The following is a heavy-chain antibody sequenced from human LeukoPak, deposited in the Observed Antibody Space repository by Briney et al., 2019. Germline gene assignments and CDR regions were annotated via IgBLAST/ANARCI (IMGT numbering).Heavy chain of an antibody. CDR2: IYYSGST. CDR1: GGSISSYY. V-gene: IGHV4-59*08. D-gene: IGHD1-26*01. J-gene: IGHJ4*02. CDR3: ARHVAVSTGATTNYFDY. Sequence: SETLSLTCTVSGGSISSYYWSWIRQPPGKGLEWIGYIYYSGSTNYNPSLKSRVTISVDTSKNQFSLKLSSVTAADTAVYYCARHVAVSTGATTNYFDYWGQGTLVTVSS.